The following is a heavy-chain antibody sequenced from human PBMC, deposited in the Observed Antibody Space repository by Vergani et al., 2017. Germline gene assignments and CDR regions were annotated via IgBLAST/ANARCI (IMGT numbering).Heavy chain of an antibody. D-gene: IGHD3-22*01. CDR2: IKQDGSEK. V-gene: IGHV3-7*03. J-gene: IGHJ4*02. CDR1: GFTFSSYW. Sequence: EVQLVESGGGLVQPGGSLRLSCAASGFTFSSYWMSWVRQAPGKGLEWVANIKQDGSEKYYVDSVKGRFTISRDNAKNSLYLQMNSLRAEATAVYYCASLPLMIVVPYWGQGTLVTVSS. CDR3: ASLPLMIVVPY.